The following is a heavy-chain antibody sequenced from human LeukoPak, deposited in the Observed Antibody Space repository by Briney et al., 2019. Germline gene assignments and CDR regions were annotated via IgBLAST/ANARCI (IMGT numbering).Heavy chain of an antibody. CDR1: GFTFSSYA. Sequence: GRSLRLSCAASGFTFSSYAMHWVRQAPGKGLEWVAVISYDGSNKYYADSVKGRFTISRDNSKNTLYLQMNSLRAEDTAVYYCAKDKGGGYGNDGFDIWGRGTMVTVSS. CDR3: AKDKGGGYGNDGFDI. CDR2: ISYDGSNK. J-gene: IGHJ3*02. V-gene: IGHV3-30-3*01. D-gene: IGHD3-16*01.